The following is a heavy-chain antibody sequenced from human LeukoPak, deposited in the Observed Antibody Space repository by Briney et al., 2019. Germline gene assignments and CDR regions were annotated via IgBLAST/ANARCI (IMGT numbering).Heavy chain of an antibody. CDR1: GFTFSSYS. D-gene: IGHD3-3*01. V-gene: IGHV3-21*01. CDR3: ARDGVRYDFWSGYYITPEYYYGMDV. CDR2: ISSSSSYI. Sequence: GGSLRLSCAASGFTFSSYSMNWVRQAPGKGLEWVSSISSSSSYIYYADSVKGRFTISRDNAKNSLYLQMNSLRAEDTAVYYCARDGVRYDFWSGYYITPEYYYGMDVWGQGTTVTVSS. J-gene: IGHJ6*02.